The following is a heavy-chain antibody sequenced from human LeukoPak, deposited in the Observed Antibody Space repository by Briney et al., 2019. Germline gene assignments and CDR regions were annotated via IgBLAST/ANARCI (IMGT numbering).Heavy chain of an antibody. CDR3: AKARHKTGTTRITFNI. Sequence: GGSLRLSCAVAVFTFDDYAMHWVRQAPGKGLQWVSLISGDGGATYYADSVRGRFTISRDNRKNSLYLQMNSLRAEDTALYYCAKARHKTGTTRITFNIWGQGTMVTVSS. D-gene: IGHD1-1*01. V-gene: IGHV3-43*02. CDR1: VFTFDDYA. CDR2: ISGDGGAT. J-gene: IGHJ3*02.